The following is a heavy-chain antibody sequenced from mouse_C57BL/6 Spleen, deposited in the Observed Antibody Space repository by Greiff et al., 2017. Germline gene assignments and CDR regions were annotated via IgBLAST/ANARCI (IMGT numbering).Heavy chain of an antibody. Sequence: QVQLKQSGAELVRPGASVTLSCKASGYTFTDYEMHWVKQTPVHGLEWIGAIDPETGGTAYNQKFKGKAILTADKSSSTAYMELRSLTSEDSAVYYCSNWAFADWGQGTLVTVSA. CDR1: GYTFTDYE. V-gene: IGHV1-15*01. D-gene: IGHD4-1*01. J-gene: IGHJ3*01. CDR2: IDPETGGT. CDR3: SNWAFAD.